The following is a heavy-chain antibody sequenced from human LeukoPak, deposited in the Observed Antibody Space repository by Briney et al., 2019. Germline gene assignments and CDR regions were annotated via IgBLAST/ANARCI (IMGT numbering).Heavy chain of an antibody. CDR2: IYHSGST. V-gene: IGHV4-30-2*01. CDR3: ARGSGYSSSSDY. D-gene: IGHD6-13*01. J-gene: IGHJ4*02. Sequence: PSETLSLTCTVSGGSISSGGYYWSWIRQPPGKGLEWIGYIYHSGSTYYNPSLKSRVTISVDRSKNRFSLKLSSVTAADTAVYYCARGSGYSSSSDYWGQGTLVTVSA. CDR1: GGSISSGGYY.